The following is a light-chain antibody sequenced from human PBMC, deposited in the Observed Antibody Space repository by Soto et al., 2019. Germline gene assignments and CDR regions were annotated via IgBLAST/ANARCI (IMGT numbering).Light chain of an antibody. Sequence: PGEGATVSCRSTASMSSQLFWYQQLPGQAPRLLIYDASNRATGVPARFSGSGSGTDFTLTISSLEPEDFAVYYCQHRLRWPITFGQGTRLEI. CDR2: DAS. J-gene: IGKJ5*01. V-gene: IGKV3-11*01. CDR1: ASMSSQ. CDR3: QHRLRWPIT.